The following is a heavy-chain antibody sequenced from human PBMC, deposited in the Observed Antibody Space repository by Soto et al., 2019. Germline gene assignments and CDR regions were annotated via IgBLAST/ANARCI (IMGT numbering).Heavy chain of an antibody. CDR2: INHSGST. V-gene: IGHV4-34*01. D-gene: IGHD2-21*02. CDR1: GGSFSGYY. Sequence: QVQLQQWGAGLLKPSETLSLTCAVYGGSFSGYYWSWIRQPPGKGLEWIGEINHSGSTNYNPSLKSRVTISVDTSKNQFSLKLSSVTAADTAVYYCAGVVVVTATLDYWGQGTLVTVSS. CDR3: AGVVVVTATLDY. J-gene: IGHJ4*02.